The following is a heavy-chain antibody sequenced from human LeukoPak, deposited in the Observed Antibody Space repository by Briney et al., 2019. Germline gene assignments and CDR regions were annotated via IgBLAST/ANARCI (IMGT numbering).Heavy chain of an antibody. V-gene: IGHV3-23*01. J-gene: IGHJ4*02. D-gene: IGHD2-15*01. CDR3: ANTLRGGIVMVPAESFAS. Sequence: GGSLRLSCAASGFTFCSYAMSWVRQAPGKGLERVSGISGTGINTYYADSVKGRLTISRDNSQNSLYLQMNSLRAEDTGLYYCANTLRGGIVMVPAESFASWGQRTLVTVSS. CDR1: GFTFCSYA. CDR2: ISGTGINT.